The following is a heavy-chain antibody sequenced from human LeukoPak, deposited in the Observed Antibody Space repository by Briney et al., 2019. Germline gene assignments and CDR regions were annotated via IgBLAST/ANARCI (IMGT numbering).Heavy chain of an antibody. CDR1: GYTFTSYG. V-gene: IGHV1-18*01. CDR2: ISAYNGNT. D-gene: IGHD1-26*01. CDR3: ARDGPVVGATILFDP. J-gene: IGHJ5*02. Sequence: GASVKVSCKASGYTFTSYGISWVRQAPGQGLEWMGWISAYNGNTNYAQKLQGRVTMTTDTSTSTAYMELRSLRSDDTAVYYCARDGPVVGATILFDPWGQGTLVTVSS.